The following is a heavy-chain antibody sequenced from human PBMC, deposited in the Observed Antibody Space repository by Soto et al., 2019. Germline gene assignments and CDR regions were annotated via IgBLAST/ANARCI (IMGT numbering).Heavy chain of an antibody. J-gene: IGHJ6*02. Sequence: QVQLVQSGAEVKKPGASVKVSCKASGYTFTSYDINWVRQATGQGLEGMGWMNPNSGNTGYAQKCQGRVTLTRNTSISTAYMGQSSLRSEDPAAYYCAREKTSYGMDVWGQGTTVTVS. CDR3: AREKTSYGMDV. CDR1: GYTFTSYD. CDR2: MNPNSGNT. D-gene: IGHD1-26*01. V-gene: IGHV1-8*01.